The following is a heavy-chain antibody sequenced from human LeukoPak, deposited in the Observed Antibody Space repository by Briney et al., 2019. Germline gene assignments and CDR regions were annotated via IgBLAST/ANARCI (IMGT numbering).Heavy chain of an antibody. CDR1: GYTFTGYY. CDR2: INPNSGGT. J-gene: IGHJ6*03. D-gene: IGHD3-10*01. Sequence: ASVKVSCKASGYTFTGYYMHWVRQAPGQGLEWMGRINPNSGGTNYAQKLQGRVTMTRDTSISTAYMELSRLRSDDTAVYYCASAYGSGSYKTYYYYYYMDVWGKGTTVTVSS. V-gene: IGHV1-2*06. CDR3: ASAYGSGSYKTYYYYYYMDV.